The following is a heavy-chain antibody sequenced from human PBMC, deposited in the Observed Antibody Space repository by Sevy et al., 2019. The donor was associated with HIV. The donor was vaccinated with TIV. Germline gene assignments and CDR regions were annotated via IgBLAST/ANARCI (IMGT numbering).Heavy chain of an antibody. J-gene: IGHJ4*02. D-gene: IGHD3-10*01. CDR2: ISSSSSYI. CDR1: GFTFSSYS. Sequence: GGSLRLSCAASGFTFSSYSMNWVRQAPGKGLEWVSSISSSSSYIYYADSVKGRFTISRDNAKNSLYLQMNSLRAEDTAVNYCGVDGPTMVRGVSFYFDYWGQGTLVTVSS. V-gene: IGHV3-21*01. CDR3: GVDGPTMVRGVSFYFDY.